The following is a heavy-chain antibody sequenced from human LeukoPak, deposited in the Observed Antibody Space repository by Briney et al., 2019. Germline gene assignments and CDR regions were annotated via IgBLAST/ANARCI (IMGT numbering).Heavy chain of an antibody. CDR2: ISYDGSNK. J-gene: IGHJ3*02. Sequence: GRSLRLSCAASGFTFSSYGMHWVRQAPGKGLEWVAVISYDGSNKYYADSVKGRFTISRDNSKNTLYLQMNSLRAEDTAVYYRAKDFIGAFDIWGQGTMVTVSS. D-gene: IGHD2-15*01. V-gene: IGHV3-30*18. CDR3: AKDFIGAFDI. CDR1: GFTFSSYG.